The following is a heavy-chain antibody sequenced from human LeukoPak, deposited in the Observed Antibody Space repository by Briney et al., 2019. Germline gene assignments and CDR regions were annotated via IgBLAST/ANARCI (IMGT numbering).Heavy chain of an antibody. CDR1: GYTFTXYY. J-gene: IGHJ4*02. D-gene: IGHD2-2*01. V-gene: IGHV1-2*02. CDR3: ARYQPPDY. Sequence: ASVKVSCKASGYTFTXYYMHWVRQAPXXGLEWMGWINPNSGGTNYAQKFQGRVTMTRDTSISTAYMELSRLRSDDTAVYYCARYQPPDYWGQGTLVTVSS. CDR2: INPNSGGT.